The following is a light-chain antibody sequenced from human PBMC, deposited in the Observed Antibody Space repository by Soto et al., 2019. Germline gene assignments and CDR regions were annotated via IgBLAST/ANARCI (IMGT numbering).Light chain of an antibody. CDR1: NSDVGGYNF. J-gene: IGLJ2*01. CDR2: EVS. Sequence: QSALTQPASVSGSPGQSITISCTGTNSDVGGYNFVSWYQQHPGKAPKLIIYEVSNRPSGVSRRFSGSRSGNTATLAISGLQAEDEADYYCKSYTSSNTLLFGGGTKLTVL. CDR3: KSYTSSNTLL. V-gene: IGLV2-14*03.